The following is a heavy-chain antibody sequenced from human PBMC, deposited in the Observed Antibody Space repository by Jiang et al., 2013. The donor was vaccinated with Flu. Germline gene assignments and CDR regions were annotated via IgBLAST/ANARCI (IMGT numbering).Heavy chain of an antibody. CDR2: SIIVGST. CDR3: ARGVSVDTAPDAFDI. V-gene: IGHV4-39*01. D-gene: IGHD5-18*01. J-gene: IGHJ3*02. Sequence: GPGLVKPSETLSLTCTVSGGSISSSSYYWGWIRQPPGKGLGVDWGVSIIVGSTYYNPSLKSRVTISVDTSKNQFSLKLSSVTAADTAVYYCARGVSVDTAPDAFDIWGQGTMVTVSS. CDR1: GGSISSSSYY.